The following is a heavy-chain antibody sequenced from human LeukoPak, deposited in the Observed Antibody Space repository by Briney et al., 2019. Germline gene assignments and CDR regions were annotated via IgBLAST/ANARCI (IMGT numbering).Heavy chain of an antibody. V-gene: IGHV5-51*01. Sequence: GESLKISCKTSGYIIANYWIAWVRQTPGKGLEWMGIIYPHDFNVKYSPSFQGHVTISVDKSVSTAYLQWNTLKASDTATYFCTSREYNVYWTAFPFWGQGTEVAVSS. CDR3: TSREYNVYWTAFPF. CDR1: GYIIANYW. CDR2: IYPHDFNV. J-gene: IGHJ4*02. D-gene: IGHD5/OR15-5a*01.